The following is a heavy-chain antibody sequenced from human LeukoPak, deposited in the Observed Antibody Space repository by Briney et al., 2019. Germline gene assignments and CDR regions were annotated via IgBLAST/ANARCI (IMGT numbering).Heavy chain of an antibody. J-gene: IGHJ4*02. CDR1: GFTFSSYT. D-gene: IGHD5-18*01. V-gene: IGHV3-43*01. CDR3: AKGTAMAHPWVDY. CDR2: ISWDGGSI. Sequence: PGGSLRLSCAASGFTFSSYTMHWVRQAPGKGLEWVSLISWDGGSIYYADSVKGRFTISRDNSKNSLYLQMNSLRTEDTALYYCAKGTAMAHPWVDYWGQGTLVTVSS.